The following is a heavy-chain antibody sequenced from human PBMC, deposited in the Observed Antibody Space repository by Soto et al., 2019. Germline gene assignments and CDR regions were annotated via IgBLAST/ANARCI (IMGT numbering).Heavy chain of an antibody. V-gene: IGHV3-33*01. J-gene: IGHJ4*02. D-gene: IGHD3-22*01. CDR1: GFTFSNHG. CDR2: IWYDGSNK. Sequence: QVHLVESGGGVVQPGRSLRLSCAASGFTFSNHGMYWVRQAPGKGLEWVAVIWYDGSNKYYADSVKGRFTISRDNSKNPLYLQMNSLRPEDTALYYCARGIVVGGLDSWGQGTLVTVSS. CDR3: ARGIVVGGLDS.